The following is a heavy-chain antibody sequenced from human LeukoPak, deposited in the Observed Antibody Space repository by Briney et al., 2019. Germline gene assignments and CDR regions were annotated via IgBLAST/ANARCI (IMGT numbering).Heavy chain of an antibody. J-gene: IGHJ4*02. D-gene: IGHD6-19*01. V-gene: IGHV3-21*01. Sequence: GGSLRLSCAASGFTFSSYSMNWVRQAPGKGLEWVSSISSSSSYIYYADSVKGRFTISRDNAKNSLYLQMNSLRAEDTAVYYCAKVRWDNSGWYYLDSWGQGTLVTVSS. CDR3: AKVRWDNSGWYYLDS. CDR2: ISSSSSYI. CDR1: GFTFSSYS.